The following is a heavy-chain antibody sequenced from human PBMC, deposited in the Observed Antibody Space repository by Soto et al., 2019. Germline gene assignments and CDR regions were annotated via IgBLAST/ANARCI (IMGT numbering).Heavy chain of an antibody. CDR1: GFTFSDYY. CDR3: AFRDGYSWGYYYYGLDV. V-gene: IGHV3-11*01. D-gene: IGHD4-4*01. CDR2: ISSSGSTI. J-gene: IGHJ6*02. Sequence: LRLSCAASGFTFSDYYMSWIRQAPGKGLEWVSYISSSGSTIYYADSVKGRFTISRDNAKNSLYLQMNSLRAEDTAVYYCAFRDGYSWGYYYYGLDVWGQGTTVTVSS.